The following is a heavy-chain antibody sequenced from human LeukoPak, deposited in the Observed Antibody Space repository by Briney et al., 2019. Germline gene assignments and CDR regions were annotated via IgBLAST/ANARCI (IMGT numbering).Heavy chain of an antibody. Sequence: GGSLRLSCAASGFTFSSYWMHWVRQAPGKGLVWDSRINSDGSSTSYADSVKGRFTISRDNAKNTLYLQMNSLRAEDTAVYYCARDRGYYYGSGGNYWGQGTLVTVSS. J-gene: IGHJ4*02. D-gene: IGHD3-10*01. CDR1: GFTFSSYW. V-gene: IGHV3-74*01. CDR2: INSDGSST. CDR3: ARDRGYYYGSGGNY.